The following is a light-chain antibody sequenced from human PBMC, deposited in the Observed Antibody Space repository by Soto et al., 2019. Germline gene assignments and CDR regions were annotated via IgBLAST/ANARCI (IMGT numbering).Light chain of an antibody. CDR2: DAS. CDR3: QHYYNLPPT. Sequence: DIQMTQSPSSLSASVGDRVNITCQASQDISNYLNWYQQKPGKAPKLLIYDASNLETGVPSSFSGSGSGTDFTFTISSLQPEDIATYYCQHYYNLPPTIGQGTKLEIK. CDR1: QDISNY. V-gene: IGKV1-33*01. J-gene: IGKJ2*01.